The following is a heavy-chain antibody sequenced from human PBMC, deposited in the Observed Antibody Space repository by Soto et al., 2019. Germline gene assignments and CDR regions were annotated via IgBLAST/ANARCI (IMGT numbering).Heavy chain of an antibody. V-gene: IGHV4-59*08. CDR3: ATGRGSESYLAEVDY. J-gene: IGHJ4*02. Sequence: QVQLQESGPGLVKPSETLSLTCTVSGDSISNYYCSWIRQPPGKGLEWIGYIYYSGSTNYSPSLKSRVTISVDTSKNQSSLRLSSVTAADTAVYYCATGRGSESYLAEVDYWGQGTLVTVSS. CDR1: GDSISNYY. CDR2: IYYSGST. D-gene: IGHD1-26*01.